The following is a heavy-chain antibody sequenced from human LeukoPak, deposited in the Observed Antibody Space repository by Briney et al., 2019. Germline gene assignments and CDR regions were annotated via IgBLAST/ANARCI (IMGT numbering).Heavy chain of an antibody. D-gene: IGHD2-2*01. CDR2: IYTCGGT. J-gene: IGHJ6*03. V-gene: IGHV4-4*07. CDR3: AREIVVVPAAMRGGYYYYMDV. CDR1: GGSISSYY. Sequence: PSETLSLTCTVSGGSISSYYWSWIRQPAGKGLEWIGRIYTCGGTNYNPSLKSRVTISVDKSKNQFSLKLSSVTAADTAVYYCAREIVVVPAAMRGGYYYYMDVWGKGTTVTVSS.